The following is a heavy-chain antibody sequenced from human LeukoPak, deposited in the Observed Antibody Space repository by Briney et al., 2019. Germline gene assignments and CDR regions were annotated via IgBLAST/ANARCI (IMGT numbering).Heavy chain of an antibody. CDR2: IYYSGST. V-gene: IGHV4-59*08. CDR1: GGSISSYY. D-gene: IGHD4-17*01. J-gene: IGHJ4*02. Sequence: SETLSLTCTVSGGSISSYYWSWIRQPPGKGLEWIGYIYYSGSTNYNPSLKSRVTISVNTSKNQFSLKLSSVTAADTAVYYCARQKGDIDYGDYQGGFFDYWGQGTLVTVSS. CDR3: ARQKGDIDYGDYQGGFFDY.